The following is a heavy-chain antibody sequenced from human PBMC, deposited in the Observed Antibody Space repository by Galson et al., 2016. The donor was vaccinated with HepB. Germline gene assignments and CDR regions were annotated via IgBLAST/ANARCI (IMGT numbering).Heavy chain of an antibody. CDR1: GFTFSSYG. CDR2: IWYDGSIK. J-gene: IGHJ3*02. CDR3: ARDSWEVNAFDI. V-gene: IGHV3-33*01. D-gene: IGHD1-26*01. Sequence: SLRLSCAASGFTFSSYGMNWVRQAPGKGLQWVAIIWYDGSIKYYADSVRGRFSISRDNSKSTLYLQMNSLRAEDTAVYYCARDSWEVNAFDIWGQGTMVTVSS.